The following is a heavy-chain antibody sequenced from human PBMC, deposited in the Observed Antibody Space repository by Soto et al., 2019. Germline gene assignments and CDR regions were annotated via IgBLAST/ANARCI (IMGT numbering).Heavy chain of an antibody. J-gene: IGHJ3*01. CDR1: GFTFSSYA. D-gene: IGHD3-22*01. CDR3: GKDEYYENSGDWGPDAFDV. V-gene: IGHV3-23*01. CDR2: LSGSGGSA. Sequence: GSLRLSCAASGFTFSSYAMSWVRQAPGKGLEWVSALSGSGGSAYYADSVKGRFTISRDNSKNTLYLQMNSLRAEDTAVYYCGKDEYYENSGDWGPDAFDVWGQGXMVTVSS.